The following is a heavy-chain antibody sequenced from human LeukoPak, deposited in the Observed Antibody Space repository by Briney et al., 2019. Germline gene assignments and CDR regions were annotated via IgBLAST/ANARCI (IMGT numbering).Heavy chain of an antibody. CDR1: GFIFSTYS. CDR2: ISSSSSYI. Sequence: GGSLRLSCAASGFIFSTYSMNWVRQAPGKGLEWVSSISSSSSYIYYADSVKGRFTISRDNAKNSLYLQMNSLRAEDTAVYYCAREGGNTMVRGGDLDHWGQGTLVTVSS. V-gene: IGHV3-21*01. CDR3: AREGGNTMVRGGDLDH. J-gene: IGHJ5*02. D-gene: IGHD3-10*01.